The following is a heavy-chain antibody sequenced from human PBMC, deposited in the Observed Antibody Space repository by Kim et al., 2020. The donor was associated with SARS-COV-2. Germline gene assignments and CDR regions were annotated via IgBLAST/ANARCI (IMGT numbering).Heavy chain of an antibody. CDR1: GGSIHNYY. Sequence: SETLSLTCTVSGGSIHNYYWSWIRQPPGKRLEWIGYIYYSGTTNYNPSLKSRVTISVDKSKNQVSLKLSSVTAADTALYYCTRSRGYFEYWGQGTLGTV. V-gene: IGHV4-59*08. J-gene: IGHJ4*02. CDR3: TRSRGYFEY. CDR2: IYYSGTT. D-gene: IGHD3-10*01.